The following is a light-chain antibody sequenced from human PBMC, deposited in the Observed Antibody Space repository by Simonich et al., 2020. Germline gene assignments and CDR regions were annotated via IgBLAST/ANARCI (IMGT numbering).Light chain of an antibody. CDR1: SSDIGGSNY. J-gene: IGLJ2*01. Sequence: QSALTQPASVSGSPGQSITISCTGTSSDIGGSNYVSWYQQNPGKAPKLRSYDVSKRTLGVSNRCAGSKSGNTASLTISGLQAEDEADYYCSSYTSSSTVFGGGTKLTVL. CDR2: DVS. CDR3: SSYTSSSTV. V-gene: IGLV2-14*01.